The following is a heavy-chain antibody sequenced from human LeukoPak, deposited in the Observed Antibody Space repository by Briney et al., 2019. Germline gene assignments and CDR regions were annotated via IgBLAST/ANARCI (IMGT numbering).Heavy chain of an antibody. Sequence: GGSLRLSCAASGFTFSIYAMNWVRQAPGKGLEWVSAISGSGGSTYYADSVKGRFTISRDNSKNTLYLQMNSLRAEDTAVYYCAKEYDFWSGYLGRLYYFDYWGQGTLVTVSS. J-gene: IGHJ4*02. CDR2: ISGSGGST. D-gene: IGHD3-3*01. CDR3: AKEYDFWSGYLGRLYYFDY. V-gene: IGHV3-23*01. CDR1: GFTFSIYA.